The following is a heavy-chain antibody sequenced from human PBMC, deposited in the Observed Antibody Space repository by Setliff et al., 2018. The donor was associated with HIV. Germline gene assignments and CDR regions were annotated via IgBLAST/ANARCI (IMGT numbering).Heavy chain of an antibody. CDR3: ARDFVVGHRYDYSRVE. J-gene: IGHJ4*02. Sequence: GGSLRLSCAGSGFSFSDRHIDWVRQAPGKGLEWIGRIRNKIRGYTTDHAASVRGRFTMSRDDSKKSVYLQMNSLQPEDTAVYYCARDFVVGHRYDYSRVEWGQGTLVTVSS. CDR1: GFSFSDRH. CDR2: IRNKIRGYTT. D-gene: IGHD3-16*01. V-gene: IGHV3-72*01.